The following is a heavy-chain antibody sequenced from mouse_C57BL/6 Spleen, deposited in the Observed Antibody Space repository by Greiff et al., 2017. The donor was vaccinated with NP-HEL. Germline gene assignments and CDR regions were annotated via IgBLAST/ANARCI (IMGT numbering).Heavy chain of an antibody. V-gene: IGHV1-64*01. CDR2: IHPNSGST. CDR1: GYTFTSYW. J-gene: IGHJ1*03. Sequence: QVQLQQPGAELVKPGASVKLSCKASGYTFTSYWMHWVKQRPGQGLEWIGMIHPNSGSTNYNEKLKSKATLTVDKSSSTAYMQLSSLTSEDSAVYYCARVKWYFDVWGTGTTVTVSS. CDR3: ARVKWYFDV.